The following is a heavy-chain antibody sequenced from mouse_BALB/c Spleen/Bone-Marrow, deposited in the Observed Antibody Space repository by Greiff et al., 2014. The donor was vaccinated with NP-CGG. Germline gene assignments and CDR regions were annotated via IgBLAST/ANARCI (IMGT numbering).Heavy chain of an antibody. D-gene: IGHD3-1*01. CDR1: GYTFTSYW. CDR3: TRSGYVMDY. J-gene: IGHJ4*01. Sequence: LQQSGSELVRPGASVKLSCKASGYTFTSYWMHWVKQRPGQRLEWLGNIYPGTGSINYDEKFKSKATLTVDTSSSTAYMQLSSLTSEDSAVYYCTRSGYVMDYWGQGTSVTVSS. V-gene: IGHV1S22*01. CDR2: IYPGTGSI.